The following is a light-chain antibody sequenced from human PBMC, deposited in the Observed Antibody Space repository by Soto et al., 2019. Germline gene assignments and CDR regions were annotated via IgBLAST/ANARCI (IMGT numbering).Light chain of an antibody. J-gene: IGLJ3*02. CDR1: SSDFGGYNY. V-gene: IGLV2-14*01. CDR3: TSYTTTSTGV. Sequence: QSVLTEPASLSGSPGQSITISCTGTSSDFGGYNYVSWYQQHPGKAPKLMIYEVSNRPSGVSNRFSGSKSGNTASLTISGLQAEDEADYYCTSYTTTSTGVFGEGTKVTVL. CDR2: EVS.